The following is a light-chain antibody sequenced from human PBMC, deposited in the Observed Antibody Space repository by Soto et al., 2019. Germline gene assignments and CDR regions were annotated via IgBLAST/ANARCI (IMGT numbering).Light chain of an antibody. CDR2: DAS. J-gene: IGKJ1*01. CDR1: QRVXSY. V-gene: IGKV3-11*01. Sequence: IALTKCASTLSLSPGERATLSCRASQRVXSYFVWDQQKPGQAPRPLXDDASNSATGSPARLSGSGSGTDFTRTISSLEPDDFSAYYWQQRSKWTQTFGQGTKVDIK. CDR3: QQRSKWTQT.